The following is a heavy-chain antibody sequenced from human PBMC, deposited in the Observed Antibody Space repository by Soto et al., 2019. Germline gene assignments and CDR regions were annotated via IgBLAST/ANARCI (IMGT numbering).Heavy chain of an antibody. CDR3: AREQDRQGLRGLYYYYGMDV. D-gene: IGHD6-25*01. Sequence: PGGSLRLSCAASGFTSSSYWMSWVRQAPGKGLEWVANIKQDGSEKYYVDSVKGRFTISGDNAKNSLYLQMNSLRAEDTAVYYFAREQDRQGLRGLYYYYGMDVWGQETTVKVSS. V-gene: IGHV3-7*01. CDR2: IKQDGSEK. CDR1: GFTSSSYW. J-gene: IGHJ6*02.